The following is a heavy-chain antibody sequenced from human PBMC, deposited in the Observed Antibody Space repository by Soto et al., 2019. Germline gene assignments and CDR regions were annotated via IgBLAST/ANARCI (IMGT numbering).Heavy chain of an antibody. CDR1: GGSVSSDSYF. V-gene: IGHV4-61*01. Sequence: ASETLSLTCTVSGGSVSSDSYFWSWIRQPPGKELEFLGYIYYTGRVNSNPSLESRVTISVDTSKNQFSLQLNSVTPADTAVYYCARRITYGKPFDYWGQGTLVTVSS. CDR3: ARRITYGKPFDY. CDR2: IYYTGRV. J-gene: IGHJ4*02. D-gene: IGHD3-10*01.